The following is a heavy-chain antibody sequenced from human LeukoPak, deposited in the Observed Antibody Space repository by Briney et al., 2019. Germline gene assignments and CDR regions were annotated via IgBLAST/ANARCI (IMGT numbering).Heavy chain of an antibody. CDR3: AKASRYYYYMDV. J-gene: IGHJ6*03. V-gene: IGHV3-9*01. Sequence: GGSLRLSCAASGFTFSSYAMSWVRQAPGKGLEWVSGISWNSGSIGYADSVKGRFTISRDNAKNSLYLQMNSLRAEDTALYYCAKASRYYYYMDVWGKGTTVTVSS. CDR2: ISWNSGSI. CDR1: GFTFSSYA.